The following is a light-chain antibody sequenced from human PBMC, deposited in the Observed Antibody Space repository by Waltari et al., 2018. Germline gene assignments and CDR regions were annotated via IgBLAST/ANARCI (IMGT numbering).Light chain of an antibody. CDR2: DVS. J-gene: IGLJ1*01. CDR1: TSDVGGYHY. Sequence: QSALTQPRSVSGSPGQSVTISCTGTTSDVGGYHYVSWFQQHPGKAPTLIIYDVSYRPSGVPDRFSGSKSDNTDSLTISGLQAEDEADYYCCSYAGSYTYVFGSGTKVTVL. CDR3: CSYAGSYTYV. V-gene: IGLV2-11*01.